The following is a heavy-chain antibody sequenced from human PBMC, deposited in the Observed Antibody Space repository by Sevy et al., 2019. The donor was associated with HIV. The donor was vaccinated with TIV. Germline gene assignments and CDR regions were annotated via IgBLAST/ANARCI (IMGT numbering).Heavy chain of an antibody. D-gene: IGHD1-1*01. CDR3: AKVGGRATTNYYYGLDV. J-gene: IGHJ6*02. CDR1: GFTFDNFD. Sequence: GGSLRLSCAASGFTFDNFDMNWVRQAPGKGLEWVSGISGSGRSTYYADSVTGRFTISRDNSKNTVFLHMNNLRAEDTAVYYCAKVGGRATTNYYYGLDVWGPGTPVTVSS. V-gene: IGHV3-23*01. CDR2: ISGSGRST.